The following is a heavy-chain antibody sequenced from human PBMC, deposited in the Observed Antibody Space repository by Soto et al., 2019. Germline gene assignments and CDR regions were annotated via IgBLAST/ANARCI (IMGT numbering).Heavy chain of an antibody. CDR1: GGSLSSYY. J-gene: IGHJ3*02. CDR3: ARSPDIVVVVANDAFDI. CDR2: IYYSGST. D-gene: IGHD2-15*01. V-gene: IGHV4-59*01. Sequence: PSENLSLTCPVSGGSLSSYYWSWVRQPPGEGLEWIGYIYYSGSTNYNPSLKSRVTISVDTSKNQFSLKLSSVTAADTAVYYCARSPDIVVVVANDAFDIWGQGTMVTVSS.